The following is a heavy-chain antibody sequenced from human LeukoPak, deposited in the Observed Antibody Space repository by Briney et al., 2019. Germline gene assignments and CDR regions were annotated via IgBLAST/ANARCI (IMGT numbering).Heavy chain of an antibody. CDR1: RFTFSNAW. V-gene: IGHV3-15*01. Sequence: PGGSLRLSCAASRFTFSNAWMSWVRQAPGKGLEWVGRIRSKTDGETTDYAAPVKGRFTISKDDSKNTLYLQMNSLKTEDTAVYCCTTGGTVTFDYWGQGTLVTVSS. D-gene: IGHD4-17*01. CDR3: TTGGTVTFDY. J-gene: IGHJ4*02. CDR2: IRSKTDGETT.